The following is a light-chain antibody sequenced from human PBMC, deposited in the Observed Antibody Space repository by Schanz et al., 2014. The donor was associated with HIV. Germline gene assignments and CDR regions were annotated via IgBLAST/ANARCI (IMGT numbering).Light chain of an antibody. CDR3: SSHAGRNSFVV. CDR1: NSDINFYYY. J-gene: IGLJ2*01. Sequence: QSALTQPASVSGSPGQSITISCTGPNSDINFYYYVSWFQQHPGKAPQLMIYDGSSRPSGVSNRFSGSKSDNTASLTISGLQPEDEADYYCSSHAGRNSFVVFGGGTKLTVL. CDR2: DGS. V-gene: IGLV2-14*03.